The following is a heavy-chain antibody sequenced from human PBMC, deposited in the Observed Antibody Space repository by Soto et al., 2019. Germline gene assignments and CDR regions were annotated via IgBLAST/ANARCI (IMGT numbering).Heavy chain of an antibody. CDR3: ARDSMTRTSDY. Sequence: QMQLVESGGGVVQPGRSLRLSCAASGFNFINYGMHWVRQAPGKGLEWVAIIWYDGSNKYYADSVKGRFTISRDNSKNTVYLQMNSLRTEDTAVYYCARDSMTRTSDYWGQGTLVSVSS. CDR1: GFNFINYG. J-gene: IGHJ4*02. CDR2: IWYDGSNK. D-gene: IGHD3-3*02. V-gene: IGHV3-33*01.